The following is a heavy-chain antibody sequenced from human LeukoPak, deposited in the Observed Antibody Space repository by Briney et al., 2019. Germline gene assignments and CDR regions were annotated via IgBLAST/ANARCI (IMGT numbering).Heavy chain of an antibody. CDR2: ISGSGNGGST. Sequence: GGSLRLSCSASGFTFSNYTMYWVRQAPGKGLEYVSTISGSGNGGSTYYADSVKGRFTISRDNSKSTVYLQMSSLRTEDTAVYYCARDEHNSGSNGMDVWGQGTTVTVSS. CDR3: ARDEHNSGSNGMDV. D-gene: IGHD6-19*01. V-gene: IGHV3-64D*06. CDR1: GFTFSNYT. J-gene: IGHJ6*02.